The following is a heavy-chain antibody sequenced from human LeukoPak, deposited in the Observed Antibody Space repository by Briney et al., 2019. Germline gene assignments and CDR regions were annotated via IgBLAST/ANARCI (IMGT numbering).Heavy chain of an antibody. CDR1: GFTLSSYP. D-gene: IGHD3-22*01. V-gene: IGHV3-30-3*01. J-gene: IGHJ4*02. CDR2: ISYDGSNK. Sequence: GGSRGLSCAAPGFTLSSYPIPWVRQPPAKGLGGGAVISYDGSNKYYADSVKGRFTISRDNSKNTLYLQMDSLRAEDTAVYYCARPQRWSGGYYQPLDYWGQGTLVTVSS. CDR3: ARPQRWSGGYYQPLDY.